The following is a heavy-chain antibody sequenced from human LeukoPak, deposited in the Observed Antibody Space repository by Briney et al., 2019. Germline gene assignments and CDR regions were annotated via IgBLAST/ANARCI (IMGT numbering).Heavy chain of an antibody. CDR2: IRNKASSYTT. D-gene: IGHD2-2*01. V-gene: IGHV3-72*01. CDR3: ARDSTTYYWDY. Sequence: PGGSLRLSCAASGFTFSDHFMDWVRQAPGKGLEWVGRIRNKASSYTTEYAASVRGRFSVSRDDSRNSLYLQMNSMKTEDTAVYYCARDSTTYYWDYWGQGTLVTVSS. J-gene: IGHJ4*02. CDR1: GFTFSDHF.